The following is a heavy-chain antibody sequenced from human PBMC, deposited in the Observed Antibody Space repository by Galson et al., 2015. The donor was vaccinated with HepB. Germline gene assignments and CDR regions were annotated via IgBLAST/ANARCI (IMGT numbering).Heavy chain of an antibody. CDR1: GFTFSNYG. J-gene: IGHJ6*02. CDR2: ISYDGSYQ. D-gene: IGHD6-13*01. CDR3: AREVTLTSSWYYYGMDV. V-gene: IGHV3-30*19. Sequence: LSCAASGFTFSNYGMYWDRQAPGKGLEWMAVISYDGSYQYYADSVKGRFTISRDNSKNTLYLQMNSLGGEDTAVYFCAREVTLTSSWYYYGMDVWGHGTTVIVSS.